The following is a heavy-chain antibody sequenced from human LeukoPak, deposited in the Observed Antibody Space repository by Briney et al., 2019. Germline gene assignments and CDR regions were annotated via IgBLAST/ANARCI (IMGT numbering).Heavy chain of an antibody. CDR1: GGTFSSYA. J-gene: IGHJ6*03. D-gene: IGHD3-16*01. CDR2: IIPIFGTA. V-gene: IGHV1-69*05. Sequence: ASVKVSCKASGGTFSSYAISWVRQAPGQGLEWMGGIIPIFGTANYAQKFQGRVTITTDESTSTAYMELSSLRSEDTAVYYCARVGDGWTPPWGTYYYYMDVWGKGTTVTVSS. CDR3: ARVGDGWTPPWGTYYYYMDV.